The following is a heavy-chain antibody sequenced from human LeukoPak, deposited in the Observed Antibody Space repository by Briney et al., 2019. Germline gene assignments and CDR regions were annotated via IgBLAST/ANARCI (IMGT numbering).Heavy chain of an antibody. CDR3: GRVCYGDFLCSHYYYMDV. CDR1: GGSISGYY. Sequence: SETLSLTCSVSGGSISGYYWSWIRQPAGKGLEWIGRINTSGSTNYNPSLKSRVTISVDTSKNQFSLKLSSVTAADTAVYYCGRVCYGDFLCSHYYYMDVRGKGTPVPVS. CDR2: INTSGST. V-gene: IGHV4-4*07. J-gene: IGHJ6*03. D-gene: IGHD4-17*01.